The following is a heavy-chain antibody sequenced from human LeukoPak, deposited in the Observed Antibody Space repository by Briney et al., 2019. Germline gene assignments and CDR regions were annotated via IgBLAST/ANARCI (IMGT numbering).Heavy chain of an antibody. CDR2: ISFDATKE. J-gene: IGHJ3*02. CDR1: GFTFSNYA. V-gene: IGHV3-30*01. D-gene: IGHD1-1*01. CDR3: ARFKVGTNTTQKNAFDI. Sequence: QSGGSLRLSCAASGFTFSNYAMEWVSQAPGKGIEWVAVISFDATKEYFAKSVKGRFTISRDNSKATLYLQMHRLRIEDTALYFCARFKVGTNTTQKNAFDIWGRGTVVAVSS.